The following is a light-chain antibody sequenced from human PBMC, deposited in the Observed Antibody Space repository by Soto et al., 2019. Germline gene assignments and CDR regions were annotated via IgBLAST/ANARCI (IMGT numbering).Light chain of an antibody. V-gene: IGLV1-40*01. CDR2: GNS. CDR1: SSNIGAGYD. Sequence: QSVLTQPPSVSGAPGQRVTISCTGSSSNIGAGYDVHWYQQLPGTAPKLLIYGNSNRPSGVPDRFSGSKSGTSASLAITGLQAEDAADYYGQSYVSSLSGVVFGGGTQLTVL. CDR3: QSYVSSLSGVV. J-gene: IGLJ2*01.